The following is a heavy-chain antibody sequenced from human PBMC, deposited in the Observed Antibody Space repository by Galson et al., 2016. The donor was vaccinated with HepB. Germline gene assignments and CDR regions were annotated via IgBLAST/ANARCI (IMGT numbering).Heavy chain of an antibody. J-gene: IGHJ6*02. CDR1: GFNFSHYA. CDR3: AKDMSAVAGRGGYYYYYGMDV. V-gene: IGHV3-30*04. CDR2: ISYDGRSK. Sequence: SLRLSCAASGFNFSHYAMHWVRQAPGKGLEWVAVISYDGRSKQNADSVKGRFIISRDNSKNTLHLQINSLRAEDTAVYYCAKDMSAVAGRGGYYYYYGMDVWGQGTTVTVSS. D-gene: IGHD6-13*01.